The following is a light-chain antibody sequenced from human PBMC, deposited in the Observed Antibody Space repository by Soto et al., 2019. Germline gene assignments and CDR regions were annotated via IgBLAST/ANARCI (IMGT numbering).Light chain of an antibody. Sequence: EIVLTQSPGTLSLSPGERATLSCRASQYVSSISLAWYQQKRGQAPRLLIHDASSRATGIPDRFSGRGSGTDFTLTISRLEPEDFAVYYCQQYGSSITFGQGTRLEIK. CDR1: QYVSSIS. V-gene: IGKV3-20*01. CDR3: QQYGSSIT. CDR2: DAS. J-gene: IGKJ5*01.